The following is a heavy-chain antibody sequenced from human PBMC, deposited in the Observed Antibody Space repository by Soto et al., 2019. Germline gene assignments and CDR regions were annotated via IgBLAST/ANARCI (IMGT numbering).Heavy chain of an antibody. CDR1: GFTFSSYG. CDR2: ISYDGSNK. V-gene: IGHV3-30*18. J-gene: IGHJ5*02. D-gene: IGHD3-3*01. Sequence: QVQLVESGGGVVQPGRSLRLSCAASGFTFSSYGMHWVRQAPGKGLEWVAVISYDGSNKYYADSVKGRFTISRDNSKNTLYLQMNSLRAEDTAVYYCAKDAYYDFWSGYYPDLIWFDPWGQGTLVTVSS. CDR3: AKDAYYDFWSGYYPDLIWFDP.